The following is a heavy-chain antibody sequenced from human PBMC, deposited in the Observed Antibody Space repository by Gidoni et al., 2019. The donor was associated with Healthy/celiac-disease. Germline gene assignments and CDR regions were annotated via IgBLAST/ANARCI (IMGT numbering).Heavy chain of an antibody. Sequence: EVQLVESGGGLVQPGRSLRLSCAASGFPFDDYAMHWVRQTPGKCREWVSGISWNSGSIGYADSVKGRFTISRDNAKNSLYLQMNSLRAEDTALYYCAKGPGGSYGEATLDYWGQGTLVTVSS. D-gene: IGHD1-26*01. CDR3: AKGPGGSYGEATLDY. J-gene: IGHJ4*02. CDR1: GFPFDDYA. V-gene: IGHV3-9*01. CDR2: ISWNSGSI.